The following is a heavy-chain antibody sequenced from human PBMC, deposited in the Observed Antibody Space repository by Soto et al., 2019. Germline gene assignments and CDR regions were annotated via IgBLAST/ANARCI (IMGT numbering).Heavy chain of an antibody. J-gene: IGHJ4*02. D-gene: IGHD3-16*01. CDR3: ATYTPGGGGRGY. V-gene: IGHV4-59*08. CDR1: GASISRDH. Sequence: QVQLQESGPGLVKPSETLSLTCTVSGASISRDHWNWIRQPPGKGLEWIGEYSGTTNYNPSLRTRVNNTAETSNNPFSLKLSSVAAADTAGDFLATYTPGGGGRGYWGQGTLVTVSS. CDR2: YSGTT.